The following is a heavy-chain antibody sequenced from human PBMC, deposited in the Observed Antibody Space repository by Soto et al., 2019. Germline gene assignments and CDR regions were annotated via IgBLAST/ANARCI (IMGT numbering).Heavy chain of an antibody. D-gene: IGHD1-26*01. CDR3: ARDGGSYRIDAFDI. Sequence: EVQLVESGGGLVQPGGSLRLSCAASGFTFSSYWMHWVRQAPGKGLVWVSRINSDGSSTSYADSVTGRFTISRDNAKNTLYLQMNSLRAEDTAVYYCARDGGSYRIDAFDIWGQGTMVTVSS. CDR1: GFTFSSYW. CDR2: INSDGSST. J-gene: IGHJ3*02. V-gene: IGHV3-74*01.